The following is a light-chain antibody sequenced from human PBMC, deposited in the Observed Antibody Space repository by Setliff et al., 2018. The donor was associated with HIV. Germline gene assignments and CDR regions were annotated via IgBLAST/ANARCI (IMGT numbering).Light chain of an antibody. Sequence: QSALSQPASLSGSPGQSITISCTGTSSDIGRYNYVSWYQQHPGKAPKLIIYDVTYRPSGVSNRFSGSKSGNTASLTISGLQVEDEADYYCNSYTGRSTLYVFGTGTKV. J-gene: IGLJ1*01. CDR3: NSYTGRSTLYV. CDR2: DVT. V-gene: IGLV2-14*03. CDR1: SSDIGRYNY.